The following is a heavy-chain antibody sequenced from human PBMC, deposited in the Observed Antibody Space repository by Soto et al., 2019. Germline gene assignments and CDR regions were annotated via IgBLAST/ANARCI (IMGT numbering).Heavy chain of an antibody. D-gene: IGHD3-16*01. CDR3: ARDKDLQPTVWGF. CDR1: GDSMATGGHY. V-gene: IGHV4-31*03. CDR2: VYYSGAT. Sequence: PSGTLSLTCTVSGDSMATGGHYYNWIRQVPGKGLEWIGYVYYSGATHYTPSLRARATISRDTSKNQFSLRLISVTAADTALYYCARDKDLQPTVWGFWGQGTQVTVSS. J-gene: IGHJ4*02.